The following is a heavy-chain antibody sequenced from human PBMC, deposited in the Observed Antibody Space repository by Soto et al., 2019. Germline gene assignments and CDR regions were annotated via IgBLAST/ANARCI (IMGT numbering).Heavy chain of an antibody. CDR3: TRGATSPSHS. CDR1: GYRFSRSW. Sequence: LEESLKISCQGTGYRFSRSWIGWVRQKPGKGLEWLGNVYPSDSDVRYSPAFEGQVTISADNSINTAYLPLLNLKASDTAIYYCTRGATSPSHSCGPGTRGTGFS. D-gene: IGHD3-16*01. J-gene: IGHJ4*02. CDR2: VYPSDSDV. V-gene: IGHV5-51*01.